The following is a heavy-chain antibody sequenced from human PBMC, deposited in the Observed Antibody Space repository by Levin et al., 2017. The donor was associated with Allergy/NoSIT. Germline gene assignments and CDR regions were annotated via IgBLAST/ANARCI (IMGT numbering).Heavy chain of an antibody. D-gene: IGHD2-2*01. Sequence: ASVKVSCKASGYTFKNYGISWVRQAPGQGLELMGWISTHNGNTNYAQSFQGRVTMTTDTSTSTADMELRSLISDDTAVYYCARFVVTPVSYFYMDVWGKGTTVTVSS. V-gene: IGHV1-18*01. CDR3: ARFVVTPVSYFYMDV. J-gene: IGHJ6*03. CDR1: GYTFKNYG. CDR2: ISTHNGNT.